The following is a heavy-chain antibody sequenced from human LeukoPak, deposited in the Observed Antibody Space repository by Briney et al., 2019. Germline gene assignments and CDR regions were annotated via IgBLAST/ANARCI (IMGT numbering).Heavy chain of an antibody. V-gene: IGHV3-30*14. J-gene: IGHJ4*02. CDR1: GFTFSSYA. CDR3: AREPRSKSPLDY. Sequence: GGSLRLSCAAPGFTFSSYAMHWVRQAPGKGLEWVAVISYDGSNKYYADSVKGRFTISRDNSKNTLYLQMGSLRAEDMAVYYCAREPRSKSPLDYWGQGTLVTVSS. CDR2: ISYDGSNK.